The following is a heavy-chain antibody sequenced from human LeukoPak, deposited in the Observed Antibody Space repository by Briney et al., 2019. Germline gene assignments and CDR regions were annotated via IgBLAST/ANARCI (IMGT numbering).Heavy chain of an antibody. CDR1: GFTFDENG. CDR2: INWNGGTT. V-gene: IGHV3-20*04. Sequence: GGSLRLSCAASGFTFDENGMSWVRQAPGKGLEWVSGINWNGGTTSYADSVKGRFTISRDNSKNTIYLQMNSLRAEDTAKYYCAKRSSISSGYFDFWGRGTLVTVSS. J-gene: IGHJ4*02. CDR3: AKRSSISSGYFDF. D-gene: IGHD3-22*01.